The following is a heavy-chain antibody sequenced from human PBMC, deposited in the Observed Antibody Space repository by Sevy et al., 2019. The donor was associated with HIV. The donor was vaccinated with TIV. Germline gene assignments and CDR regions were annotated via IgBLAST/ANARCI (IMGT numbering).Heavy chain of an antibody. CDR2: ISTSGKST. CDR3: LRSGGAYDAGFDP. J-gene: IGHJ5*02. D-gene: IGHD3-22*01. CDR1: GFTFSSYE. Sequence: RGSLRLSCVASGFTFSSYEMNWVRQAPGKGLEWVSKISTSGKSTFYADSVEGRVTISRDNAKNSVFLKTNSLRAEDTAVYYCLRSGGAYDAGFDPWGQGTLVTVSS. V-gene: IGHV3-48*03.